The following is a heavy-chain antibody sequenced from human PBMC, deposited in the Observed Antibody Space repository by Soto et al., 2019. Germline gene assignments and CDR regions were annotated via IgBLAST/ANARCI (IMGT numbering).Heavy chain of an antibody. CDR1: GYTFTSYD. J-gene: IGHJ6*03. CDR2: MNPNNGNT. CDR3: ARARGVNNYYYYMDV. Sequence: ASVKVSCKASGYTFTSYDINWVRQATGQGLEWMGWMNPNNGNTNYAQKLQGRVTMTTDTSTSTAYMELRSLRSDDTAVYYCARARGVNNYYYYMDVWGKGTTVTVSS. V-gene: IGHV1-18*01. D-gene: IGHD3-10*01.